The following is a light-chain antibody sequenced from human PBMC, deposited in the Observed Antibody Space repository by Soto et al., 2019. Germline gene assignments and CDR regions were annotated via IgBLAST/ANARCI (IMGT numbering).Light chain of an antibody. Sequence: DIQMTQSPSTLSGSGGDRVTSTSRASQTISSWLAWYQQKPGKAPKLMIYKASTLKSGVQSRFSGSGSGTEFTLTISSLQPDDFATYYCQNYNSYSEAFGQGTKVDIK. J-gene: IGKJ1*01. CDR3: QNYNSYSEA. V-gene: IGKV1-5*03. CDR1: QTISSW. CDR2: KAS.